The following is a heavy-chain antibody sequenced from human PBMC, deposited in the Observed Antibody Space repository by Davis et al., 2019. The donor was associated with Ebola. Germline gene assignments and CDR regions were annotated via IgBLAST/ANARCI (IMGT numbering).Heavy chain of an antibody. CDR1: GFTFSTYS. J-gene: IGHJ6*02. D-gene: IGHD1-1*01. CDR2: ISSDSDYI. CDR3: ARGGTSPGLGYYYGMDV. Sequence: GESLKISCAASGFTFSTYSMSWVRQAPGKALEWVSSISSDSDYIYYADSAKGRFTISRDNAKNSLYLQMNSLRAEDTAVYYCARGGTSPGLGYYYGMDVWGQGTTVTVSS. V-gene: IGHV3-21*01.